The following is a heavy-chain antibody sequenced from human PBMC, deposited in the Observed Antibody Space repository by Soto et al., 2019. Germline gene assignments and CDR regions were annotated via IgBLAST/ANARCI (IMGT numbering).Heavy chain of an antibody. CDR3: ARLDDFWSGRRFDP. CDR2: IYDSGST. CDR1: GGSISSNY. Sequence: SETLSLTCPVSGGSISSNYWSWIRQPPGKGLEWIGYIYDSGSTNYNPSLKSRVTISVDTSKNQFSLKLSSVTAADTAVYYCARLDDFWSGRRFDPWGQGTLVTVSS. D-gene: IGHD3-3*01. V-gene: IGHV4-59*08. J-gene: IGHJ5*02.